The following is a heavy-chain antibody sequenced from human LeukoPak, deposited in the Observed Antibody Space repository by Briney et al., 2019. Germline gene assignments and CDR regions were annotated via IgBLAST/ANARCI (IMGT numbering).Heavy chain of an antibody. V-gene: IGHV1-18*01. D-gene: IGHD2-2*01. Sequence: GASVKVSCKASGYTFTSYGISWVRQAPGQGLEWMGWISAYNGNTNYAQKLQGRVTMTTDTSTSTAYMELRSLRSEDTAVYYCARVVCSSTSCLEYFQHWGQGTLVTVSS. CDR1: GYTFTSYG. CDR2: ISAYNGNT. J-gene: IGHJ1*01. CDR3: ARVVCSSTSCLEYFQH.